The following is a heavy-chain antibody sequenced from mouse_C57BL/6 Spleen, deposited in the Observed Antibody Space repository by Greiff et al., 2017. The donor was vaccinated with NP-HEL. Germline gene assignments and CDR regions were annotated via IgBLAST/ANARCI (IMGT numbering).Heavy chain of an antibody. J-gene: IGHJ3*01. Sequence: EVQLQQSGPELVKPGASVKISCKASGYTFTDYYMNWVKQSHGKSLEWIGDINPNNGGTSYNQKFKGKATLTVDKSSSTAYMELRSLTSEDSAVYYCARPITTGVKEALGFAYWGQGTLVTVSA. CDR3: ARPITTGVKEALGFAY. D-gene: IGHD1-1*01. V-gene: IGHV1-26*01. CDR1: GYTFTDYY. CDR2: INPNNGGT.